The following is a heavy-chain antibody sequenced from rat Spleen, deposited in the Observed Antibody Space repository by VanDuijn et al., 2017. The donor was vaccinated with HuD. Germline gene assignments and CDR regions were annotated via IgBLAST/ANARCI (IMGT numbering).Heavy chain of an antibody. J-gene: IGHJ4*01. CDR3: ARPHSYYYVMDT. V-gene: IGHV5-22*01. Sequence: EVQLVESGGGLVQPGRSLKLSCVASGFTFSDYYMAWVRQAPKKGLEWVASISYEGSSTYYGDSVKGRFTISRDHAKSTLYLQMNSLRSEDTATYYCARPHSYYYVMDTWGQGASVTVSS. CDR2: ISYEGSST. CDR1: GFTFSDYY.